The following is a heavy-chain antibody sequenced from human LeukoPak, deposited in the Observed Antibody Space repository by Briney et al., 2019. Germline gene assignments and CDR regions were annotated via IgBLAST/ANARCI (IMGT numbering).Heavy chain of an antibody. CDR2: IIPIFGTA. J-gene: IGHJ4*02. CDR1: GGTFSSYA. D-gene: IGHD3-22*01. Sequence: SVKVSCTTSGGTFSSYAISWVRQAPGQGLEWIGGIIPIFGTANYAQKFQGRVTITADESTSTAYMGLSSLRSEDTAVYYCASGYYYDSSGYYPFDYWGQGTLVTVSS. CDR3: ASGYYYDSSGYYPFDY. V-gene: IGHV1-69*13.